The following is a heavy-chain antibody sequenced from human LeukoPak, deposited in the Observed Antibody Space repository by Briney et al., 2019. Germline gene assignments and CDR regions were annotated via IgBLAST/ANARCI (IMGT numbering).Heavy chain of an antibody. CDR1: GGSISSSSYY. Sequence: PSETLSLTCTVSGGSISSSSYYWGWIRQPPGKGLEWIGSIYYSGSTYYNPSLKSRVTISVDTSKNQFSLKLTSVTAADTAVYYCARASRDEASKFDYWGQGTLVTVSS. CDR3: ARASRDEASKFDY. D-gene: IGHD6-6*01. J-gene: IGHJ4*02. CDR2: IYYSGST. V-gene: IGHV4-39*07.